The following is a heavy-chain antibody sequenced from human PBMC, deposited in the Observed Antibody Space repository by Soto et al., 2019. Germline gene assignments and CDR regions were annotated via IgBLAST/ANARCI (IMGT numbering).Heavy chain of an antibody. Sequence: QVQLVESGGGVVQPGRSLRLSCAASGFTFSSYGMHWVRQAPGKGLEWVAVISYDGSNKYYADSVKGRFTISRDNSKNTLYLQMNSLRAEDTGVYYCAKDIFRGGSCYSGEDYWGQGTLVTVSS. J-gene: IGHJ4*02. V-gene: IGHV3-30*18. CDR2: ISYDGSNK. D-gene: IGHD2-15*01. CDR1: GFTFSSYG. CDR3: AKDIFRGGSCYSGEDY.